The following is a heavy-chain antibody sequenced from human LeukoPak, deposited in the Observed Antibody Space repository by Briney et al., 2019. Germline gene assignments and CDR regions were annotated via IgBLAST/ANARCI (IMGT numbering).Heavy chain of an antibody. CDR3: ARGGGWYMGHDY. V-gene: IGHV3-7*04. CDR2: IKQDGSEK. J-gene: IGHJ4*02. Sequence: GGSLRLSCAASGFTFNNYWMSWVRQAPGTGLEWVANIKQDGSEKYYVGSVRGRFTISRDNAKNSLYLQMNSLRAEDTAVYYCARGGGWYMGHDYWGQGTLVTVSS. D-gene: IGHD6-19*01. CDR1: GFTFNNYW.